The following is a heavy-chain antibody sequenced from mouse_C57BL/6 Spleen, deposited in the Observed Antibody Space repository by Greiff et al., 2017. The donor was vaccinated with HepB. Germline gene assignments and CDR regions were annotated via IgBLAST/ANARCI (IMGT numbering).Heavy chain of an antibody. V-gene: IGHV14-1*01. D-gene: IGHD1-1*01. Sequence: EVQRVESGAELVRPGASVKLSCTASGFNIKDYYMHWVKQRPEQGLEWIGRIDPEDGDTEYAPKFQGKATMTADTSSNTSYLQLSSLTSEDTAVYYCTTYYGSSWFAYWGQGTLVTVSA. CDR3: TTYYGSSWFAY. CDR1: GFNIKDYY. J-gene: IGHJ3*01. CDR2: IDPEDGDT.